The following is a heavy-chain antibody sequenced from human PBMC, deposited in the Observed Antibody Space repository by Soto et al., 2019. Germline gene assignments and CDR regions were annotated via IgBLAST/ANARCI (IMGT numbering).Heavy chain of an antibody. V-gene: IGHV4-34*01. CDR3: ARGGLDY. J-gene: IGHJ4*02. CDR2: INHSGST. Sequence: SETLSLTCTVSDGSISPYYWSWIRQPPGKGLEWIGEINHSGSTNYNPSLKSRVTISVDTSKNQFSLKLSSVTAADTAVYYCARGGLDYRGQGTLVTVSS. CDR1: DGSISPYY.